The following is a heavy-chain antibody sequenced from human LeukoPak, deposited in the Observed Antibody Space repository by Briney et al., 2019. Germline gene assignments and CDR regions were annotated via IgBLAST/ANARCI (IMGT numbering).Heavy chain of an antibody. Sequence: SETLSLTCTFSGGSISSYYWGWIRQPPGKGLEWIGSIYYSGSTYYNPSLKSRVTISVDTSKNQFSLKLSSVTAADTAVYYCARGPLYSSSWYYYYYYMDVWGKGTTVTVSS. CDR2: IYYSGST. CDR3: ARGPLYSSSWYYYYYYMDV. D-gene: IGHD6-13*01. CDR1: GGSISSYY. V-gene: IGHV4-39*07. J-gene: IGHJ6*03.